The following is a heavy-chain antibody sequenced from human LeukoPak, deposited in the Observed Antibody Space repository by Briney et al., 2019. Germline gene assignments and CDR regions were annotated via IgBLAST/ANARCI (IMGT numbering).Heavy chain of an antibody. CDR1: GGIFSSYA. V-gene: IGHV1-69*06. CDR2: IIPIFGTA. J-gene: IGHJ6*03. CDR3: ARAGSPNLYYYYYYMDV. D-gene: IGHD6-13*01. Sequence: GASVKVSCKASGGIFSSYAISWVRQAPGQGLEWMGGIIPIFGTANYAQKFQGRVTITADKSTSTAYMELSSLRSEDTAVYYCARAGSPNLYYYYYYMDVWGKGTTVTVSS.